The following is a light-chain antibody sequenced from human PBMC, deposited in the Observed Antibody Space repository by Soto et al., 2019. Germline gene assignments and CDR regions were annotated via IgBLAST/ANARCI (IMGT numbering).Light chain of an antibody. CDR1: QSVSNN. J-gene: IGKJ4*01. V-gene: IGKV3-15*01. Sequence: EKMLTQSLATLSASPGERATLSCRVSQSVSNNLAWYQQKSGQAPRLLIYGASTRATGIPATFSGSGSGTEFTLTISSLQPEDSAVYYCQQFNVWPLTFGGGSKVDIK. CDR3: QQFNVWPLT. CDR2: GAS.